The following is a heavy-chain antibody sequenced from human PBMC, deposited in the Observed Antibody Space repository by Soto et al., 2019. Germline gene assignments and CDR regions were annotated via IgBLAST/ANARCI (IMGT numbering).Heavy chain of an antibody. CDR1: GFTFNTHW. D-gene: IGHD1-26*01. Sequence: EVQLGESGGGVVQPGGSLRLSCTASGFTFNTHWMHWVRQAPGKGLVWVSRMYFDGITTNYADSGKGRLTVSRDNAKNTVYLHVNTLRDEDTAVYYCARGGAMGVDYWGQGTLVTVSS. J-gene: IGHJ4*02. V-gene: IGHV3-74*01. CDR2: MYFDGITT. CDR3: ARGGAMGVDY.